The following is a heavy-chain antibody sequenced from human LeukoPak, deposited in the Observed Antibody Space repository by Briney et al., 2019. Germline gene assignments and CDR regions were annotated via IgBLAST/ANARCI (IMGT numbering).Heavy chain of an antibody. J-gene: IGHJ4*02. CDR3: ASFRIAAARRYFDY. CDR2: IIPIFGTA. CDR1: GGTFSSYA. Sequence: HRASVKVSCKASGGTFSSYAISWVRQAPGQGLEWMGGIIPIFGTANYAQKFQGRVTITADESTSTAYMELSSLRSEDTAVYYCASFRIAAARRYFDYWGQGTLVTVSS. D-gene: IGHD6-13*01. V-gene: IGHV1-69*13.